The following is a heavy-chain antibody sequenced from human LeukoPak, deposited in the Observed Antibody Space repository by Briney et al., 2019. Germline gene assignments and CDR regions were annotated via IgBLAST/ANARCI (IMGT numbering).Heavy chain of an antibody. CDR3: ARGRRRPHYYGMDV. CDR1: GGSISSYY. J-gene: IGHJ6*02. Sequence: SETLSLTCTVSGGSISSYYWSWIRQPAGKGLEWIGRIYTSGSTNYNPSLKSRVTISVDTSKNQFSLKLSSVTAADTAVYYCARGRRRPHYYGMDVWGQGTTVTVSS. V-gene: IGHV4-4*07. CDR2: IYTSGST.